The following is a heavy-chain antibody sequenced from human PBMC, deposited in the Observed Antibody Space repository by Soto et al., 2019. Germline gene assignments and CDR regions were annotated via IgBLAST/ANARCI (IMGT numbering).Heavy chain of an antibody. Sequence: QVQLQESGPGLVKPSQTLSLTCTVSGGSISTVDYWWSWIRQSPDMGLEWIGHIYDGGRTYNNPSLESRVTRSVDTSKSQVALTLSSVSAADTAVYYCARGPSGDKVDSWGQGTLVTVSS. CDR3: ARGPSGDKVDS. V-gene: IGHV4-30-4*01. CDR1: GGSISTVDYW. J-gene: IGHJ4*02. CDR2: IYDGGRT. D-gene: IGHD7-27*01.